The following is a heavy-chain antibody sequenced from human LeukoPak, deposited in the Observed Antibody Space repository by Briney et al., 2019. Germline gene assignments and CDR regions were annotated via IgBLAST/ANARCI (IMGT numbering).Heavy chain of an antibody. CDR2: INSDGSST. Sequence: GGSLRLSCAASGFTFSSYWMHWVRQAPGKGLVWVSRINSDGSSTNHADSVKGRFTISRDNAKNTLYLQMNSLRAEDTAVYYCATAGNYRFDYWGQGTLVTVSS. V-gene: IGHV3-74*01. J-gene: IGHJ4*02. D-gene: IGHD1-7*01. CDR1: GFTFSSYW. CDR3: ATAGNYRFDY.